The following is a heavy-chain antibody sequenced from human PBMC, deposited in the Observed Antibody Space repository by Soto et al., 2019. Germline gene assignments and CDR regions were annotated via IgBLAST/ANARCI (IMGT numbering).Heavy chain of an antibody. V-gene: IGHV4-34*01. CDR2: INHSGST. Sequence: QVQLQQGGAGLLKPSETLSLTCAVYGGSFSGYYCSWIRQPPGKGVEWIGEINHSGSTNYNPSLKSRVTISVDTSKNQCSLERSSVTAADTAVYYCARGGFKAAGTGEGYYYYYGMDVWGQGTTVTVSS. CDR1: GGSFSGYY. CDR3: ARGGFKAAGTGEGYYYYYGMDV. J-gene: IGHJ6*02. D-gene: IGHD6-13*01.